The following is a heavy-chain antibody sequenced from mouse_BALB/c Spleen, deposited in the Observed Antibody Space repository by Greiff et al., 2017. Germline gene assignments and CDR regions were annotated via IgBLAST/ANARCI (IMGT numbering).Heavy chain of an antibody. Sequence: EVMLVESGGDLVKPGGSLKLSCAASGFTFSSYGMSWVRQTPDKRLEWVATISSGGSYTYYPDSVKGRFTISRDNAKNTLYLQMSSLKSEDTAMYYCARQEPFFAYWGQGTLVTVSA. CDR2: ISSGGSYT. CDR1: GFTFSSYG. CDR3: ARQEPFFAY. V-gene: IGHV5-6*01. J-gene: IGHJ3*01.